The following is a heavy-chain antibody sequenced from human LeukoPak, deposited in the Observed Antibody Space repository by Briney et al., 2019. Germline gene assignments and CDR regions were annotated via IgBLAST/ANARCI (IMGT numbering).Heavy chain of an antibody. CDR2: ISGSGDGT. J-gene: IGHJ4*02. CDR1: GFTFNNYA. CDR3: AKGLGGYYDFWSGYYLDY. V-gene: IGHV3-23*01. D-gene: IGHD3-3*01. Sequence: GGSLRLSCAVSGFTFNNYAMSWVRQAPGMGLQWLSTISGSGDGTYYADSVKGRFTISRDNSKNTVYLQMNSLRAEDTAVYYCAKGLGGYYDFWSGYYLDYWGQGTLATVSS.